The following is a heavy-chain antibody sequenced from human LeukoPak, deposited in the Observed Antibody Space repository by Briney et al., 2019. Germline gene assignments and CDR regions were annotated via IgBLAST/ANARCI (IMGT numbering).Heavy chain of an antibody. Sequence: PGGSLRLSCAASGFTFSSYDMSWVRQGPGEGLAWVSTISGSGGNTYYADSVKGRFTISRDNSKNTLYLQMNSLRAEDTAVYYCAREGSIAAAGVAFDIWGQGTMVTVSS. J-gene: IGHJ3*02. V-gene: IGHV3-23*01. CDR3: AREGSIAAAGVAFDI. D-gene: IGHD6-13*01. CDR1: GFTFSSYD. CDR2: ISGSGGNT.